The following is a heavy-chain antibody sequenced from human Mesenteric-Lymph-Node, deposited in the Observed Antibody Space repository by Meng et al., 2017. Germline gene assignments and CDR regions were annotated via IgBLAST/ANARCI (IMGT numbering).Heavy chain of an antibody. CDR1: GFTFSDYA. V-gene: IGHV3-23*01. Sequence: GESLKISCAASGFTFSDYAMAWVRQAPGKGLEWVSAISGTGGGTYYADSVKGRSTISRDNSKNTLFLQMNSLRVEDTAVYYCAKRDGATSPHFDYWGQGTLVTVSS. CDR3: AKRDGATSPHFDY. J-gene: IGHJ4*02. CDR2: ISGTGGGT. D-gene: IGHD5-24*01.